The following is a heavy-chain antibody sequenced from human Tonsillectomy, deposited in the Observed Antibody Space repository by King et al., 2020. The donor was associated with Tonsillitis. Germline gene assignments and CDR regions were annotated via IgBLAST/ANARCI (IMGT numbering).Heavy chain of an antibody. J-gene: IGHJ4*02. CDR1: GFSFSSYA. D-gene: IGHD3-10*01. Sequence: VQLVESGGGLVQPGKSLRLSCAASGFSFSSYAMNWVRQAPGKVLEWVSAIGGSGDTTYYADSVKGRFTISRDNSKNTLYLQMNSLGVEDTAVYYCAKGAQWRGIRYYFDYWGQGTLVTVSS. CDR3: AKGAQWRGIRYYFDY. V-gene: IGHV3-23*04. CDR2: IGGSGDTT.